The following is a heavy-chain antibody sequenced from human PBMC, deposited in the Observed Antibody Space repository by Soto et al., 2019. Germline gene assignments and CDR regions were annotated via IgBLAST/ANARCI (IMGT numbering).Heavy chain of an antibody. Sequence: EVQLVESGGGLVQPGGSLRLSCAASGFTFSSYSMNWVRQAPGKGLVWVSYISSSSSTIYYADSVKGRFTISGDNAKTSMHLLRNSLRDEDTAVFYWAREGGSLNGFDPWGQGTLVTVSA. J-gene: IGHJ5*02. CDR2: ISSSSSTI. CDR3: AREGGSLNGFDP. D-gene: IGHD1-26*01. CDR1: GFTFSSYS. V-gene: IGHV3-48*02.